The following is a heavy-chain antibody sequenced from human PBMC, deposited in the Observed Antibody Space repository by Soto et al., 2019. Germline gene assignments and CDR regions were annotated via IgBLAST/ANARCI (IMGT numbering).Heavy chain of an antibody. D-gene: IGHD6-13*01. CDR1: GFTFNNAW. J-gene: IGHJ4*02. CDR3: TTIANIAAAGSFDY. CDR2: IKSKTDGGTT. V-gene: IGHV3-15*01. Sequence: EVQLVESGGGLVKPGGSLRLSCAAFGFTFNNAWMSWVRQAPGKGLQWVGRIKSKTDGGTTDYAAPVKGRFTISREDSKNTLYLQMNSLKTADTAVYYCTTIANIAAAGSFDYWGQGTLVTVSS.